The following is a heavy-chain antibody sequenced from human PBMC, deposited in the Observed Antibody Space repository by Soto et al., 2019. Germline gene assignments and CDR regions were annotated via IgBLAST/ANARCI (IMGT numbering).Heavy chain of an antibody. D-gene: IGHD2-15*01. Sequence: SVKVSCKASGGTFSSYAISWVRQAPGQGLEWRGWIIPIFVTANYAQKFQGRVTSTADESTSTAYMELSSLRSEDTAVYYCASSRLCGGSCYHYYYGMDVWGQGTTVNVS. J-gene: IGHJ6*02. CDR3: ASSRLCGGSCYHYYYGMDV. CDR1: GGTFSSYA. CDR2: IIPIFVTA. V-gene: IGHV1-69*13.